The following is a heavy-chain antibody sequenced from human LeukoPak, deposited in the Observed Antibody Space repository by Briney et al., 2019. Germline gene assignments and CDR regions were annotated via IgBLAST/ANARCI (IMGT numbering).Heavy chain of an antibody. D-gene: IGHD1-14*01. CDR3: ARDQVDRIWYFDY. Sequence: GGSLRLSCAASGFTFSSYSMNWVRQAPGKGLEWVSSISSNSIYVFYADSMKGRFTISRDNAKNSLSLQMNSLRAEDTAVYYCARDQVDRIWYFDYWGQGTLVTVTS. CDR2: ISSNSIYV. V-gene: IGHV3-21*01. J-gene: IGHJ4*02. CDR1: GFTFSSYS.